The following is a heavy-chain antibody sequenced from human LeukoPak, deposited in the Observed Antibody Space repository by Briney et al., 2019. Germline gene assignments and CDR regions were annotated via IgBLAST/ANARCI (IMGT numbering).Heavy chain of an antibody. CDR1: GGSISRSSYY. CDR2: IYHSGST. D-gene: IGHD4-11*01. J-gene: IGHJ3*02. Sequence: PSETLSLTCTVSGGSISRSSYYWGWMRQPPGKGLEWIGSIYHSGSTYYNPSLKSRVTISVDTSKNQFSLKLSSVTAADTAVYYCARTFYGNYASRAFDIWGQGTMVTVSS. V-gene: IGHV4-39*07. CDR3: ARTFYGNYASRAFDI.